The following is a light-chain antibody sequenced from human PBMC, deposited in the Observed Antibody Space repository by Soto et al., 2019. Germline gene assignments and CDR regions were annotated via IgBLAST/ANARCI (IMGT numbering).Light chain of an antibody. J-gene: IGLJ1*01. CDR2: DVS. Sequence: QSALTQPASVSGSPGQSITISCTGTSSDVGAYNYVSWYQQHPGKAPKLMIYDVSNRPSGVSNRFSGSKSGNTASLSISGLQAEDEADYYCSSHTNISPYVFGTGTKVTV. CDR1: SSDVGAYNY. CDR3: SSHTNISPYV. V-gene: IGLV2-14*01.